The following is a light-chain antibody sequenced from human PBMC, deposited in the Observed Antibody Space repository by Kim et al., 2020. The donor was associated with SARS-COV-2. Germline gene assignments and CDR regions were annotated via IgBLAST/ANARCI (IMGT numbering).Light chain of an antibody. Sequence: GASVKLTCTLSSGDSSDAIAWHQQQPEKGPRYLMKLNSEGNHSKGDGNPDRFSGSSYGAERYLAISSLQSEDEADCYCQTWGTGGVFGGGTKLTVL. CDR3: QTWGTGGV. CDR1: SGDSSDA. V-gene: IGLV4-69*01. J-gene: IGLJ3*02. CDR2: LNSEGNH.